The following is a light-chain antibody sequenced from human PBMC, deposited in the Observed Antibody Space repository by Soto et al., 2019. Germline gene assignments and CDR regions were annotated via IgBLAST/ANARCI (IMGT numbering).Light chain of an antibody. J-gene: IGKJ1*01. CDR2: DAS. CDR3: QQYDSYSTRP. V-gene: IGKV1-5*02. CDR1: QNINTW. Sequence: DIQMTQSPSTLSASVGDTVTIICRASQNINTWLAWYQQRPGRAPKALIYDASSLESGVPSRFSGSGSGTYFSLTITSLHPEDLATYFCQQYDSYSTRPFGKGTKVEIK.